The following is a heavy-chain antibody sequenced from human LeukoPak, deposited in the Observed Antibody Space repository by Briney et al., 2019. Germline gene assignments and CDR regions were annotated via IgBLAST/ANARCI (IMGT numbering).Heavy chain of an antibody. J-gene: IGHJ4*02. V-gene: IGHV3-21*01. CDR1: GFTFRSFN. CDR3: ARDQSVVTGYYYFDS. D-gene: IGHD3-9*01. CDR2: ITTSSNYV. Sequence: GGSLRLSCAASGFTFRSFNMNWVRQVPGKGLEWVSSITTSSNYVEYADSVKGRFTISRDNAKNLLYLQMNSLRAEDTAVYFCARDQSVVTGYYYFDSWGQGTLVTVSS.